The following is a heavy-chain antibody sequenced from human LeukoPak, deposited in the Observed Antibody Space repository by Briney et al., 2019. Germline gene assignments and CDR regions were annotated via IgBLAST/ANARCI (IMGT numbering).Heavy chain of an antibody. D-gene: IGHD2-15*01. CDR2: ISSSGSTI. V-gene: IGHV3-48*03. J-gene: IGHJ4*02. CDR3: ARSRFCSSGSCYSLPYYFDY. Sequence: PGGSLRLSCAASGFTFSSYEVNWVRRAPGKGLEWVSYISSSGSTIYYADSVKGRFTISRDNAKNSLYLQMNSLRAEDTAVYYCARSRFCSSGSCYSLPYYFDYWGQGTLVTVSS. CDR1: GFTFSSYE.